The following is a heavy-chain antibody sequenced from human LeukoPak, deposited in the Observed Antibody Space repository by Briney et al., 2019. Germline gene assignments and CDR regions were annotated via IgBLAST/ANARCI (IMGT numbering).Heavy chain of an antibody. J-gene: IGHJ5*02. D-gene: IGHD5-12*01. CDR2: IYHTGNT. V-gene: IGHV4-38-2*02. CDR1: GYSIGSGYY. CDR3: ARRVATIPDNWFDP. Sequence: PSETLSLTCTVSGYSIGSGYYGGWVRQSPGKGLEWIGSIYHTGNTYYNPSLKSRVTISVDTSNNQFSLKLSSVTAAGTAVYYCARRVATIPDNWFDPWGQGTLVTVSS.